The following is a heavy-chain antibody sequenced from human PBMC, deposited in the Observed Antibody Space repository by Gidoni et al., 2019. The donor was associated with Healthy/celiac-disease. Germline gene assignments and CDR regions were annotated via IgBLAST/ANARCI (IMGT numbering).Heavy chain of an antibody. Sequence: GQGLEWMGIINPSGGSTSYAQKFQGRVTMPRDTSTSTVYMELSSLRCEDTAVYYCARGGTVMGGYYYYYGMDVWGQGTTVTVSS. J-gene: IGHJ6*02. D-gene: IGHD4-4*01. CDR3: ARGGTVMGGYYYYYGMDV. CDR2: INPSGGST. V-gene: IGHV1-46*01.